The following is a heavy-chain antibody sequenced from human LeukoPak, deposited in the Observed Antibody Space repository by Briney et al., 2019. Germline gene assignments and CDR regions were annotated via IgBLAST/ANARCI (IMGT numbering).Heavy chain of an antibody. CDR1: GFAVSDYY. CDR3: AKNTILVATEN. D-gene: IGHD5-12*01. V-gene: IGHV3-53*01. J-gene: IGHJ4*02. Sequence: GGSLRLSCAASGFAVSDYYMSWARQAPGKGLEWVSVIYRGGDTYYADSVKGRFTISRDDSKNTVYLQMNSLRAEDTAFYYCAKNTILVATENWGQGTLVTVSS. CDR2: IYRGGDT.